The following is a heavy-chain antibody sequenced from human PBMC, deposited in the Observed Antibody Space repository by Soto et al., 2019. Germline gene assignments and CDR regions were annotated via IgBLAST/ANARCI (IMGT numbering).Heavy chain of an antibody. D-gene: IGHD3-22*01. J-gene: IGHJ5*02. CDR1: GGTFSSYA. V-gene: IGHV1-69*12. CDR2: IIPIFDTA. Sequence: QVQLVQSGAEVKKPGSSVKVSCKASGGTFSSYAITWVRQAPGQGLEWMGEIIPIFDTANYAQKFQGRVTITADESTSTAYMGLSSLRSEDTAVYYCGRDRGPSSGYYPYWFDPWGQGTLVTVSS. CDR3: GRDRGPSSGYYPYWFDP.